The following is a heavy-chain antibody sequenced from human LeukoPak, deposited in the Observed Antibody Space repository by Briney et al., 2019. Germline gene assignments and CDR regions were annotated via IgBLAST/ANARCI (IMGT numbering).Heavy chain of an antibody. J-gene: IGHJ4*02. CDR2: IYYSGST. V-gene: IGHV4-39*01. D-gene: IGHD2-21*01. CDR3: ARQSSNILFGGIDY. Sequence: SETLSLTCTVSGGSISSSSYYWGWIRQPPGKGLEWIGSIYYSGSTYYNPSLKSRVTISVDTSKNQFSLKLSSVTAAGTAVYYCARQSSNILFGGIDYWGQGTLVTVSS. CDR1: GGSISSSSYY.